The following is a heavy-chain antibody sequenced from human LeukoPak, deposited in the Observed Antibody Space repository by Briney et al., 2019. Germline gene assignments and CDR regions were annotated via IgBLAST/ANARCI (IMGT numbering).Heavy chain of an antibody. CDR3: ARAGSYYRSDAFDV. CDR2: IKQDGSEK. V-gene: IGHV3-7*01. CDR1: GFTFSSYW. J-gene: IGHJ3*01. Sequence: GGSLRLSCAASGFTFSSYWMSWVRQAPGKGLEWVANIKQDGSEKYYVDSVKGRFTISRDNAKNSLYLQMNSLRAEDTAVYYCARAGSYYRSDAFDVWGQGTMVTVSS. D-gene: IGHD1-26*01.